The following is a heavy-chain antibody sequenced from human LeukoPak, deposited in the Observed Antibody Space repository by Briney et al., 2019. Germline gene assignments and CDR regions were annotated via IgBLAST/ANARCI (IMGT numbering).Heavy chain of an antibody. D-gene: IGHD4-11*01. J-gene: IGHJ2*01. CDR2: INPNSGGT. CDR1: GYTFTGYY. V-gene: IGHV1-2*02. CDR3: ARVRAYSDFVGNFDL. Sequence: ASVKVSCKASGYTFTGYYMHWVRQAPGQGLEWMGWINPNSGGTNYAQKFQGRVTMTRDTSISTAYMELSRLRPDDTAVYYCARVRAYSDFVGNFDLWGHGIPVTVSS.